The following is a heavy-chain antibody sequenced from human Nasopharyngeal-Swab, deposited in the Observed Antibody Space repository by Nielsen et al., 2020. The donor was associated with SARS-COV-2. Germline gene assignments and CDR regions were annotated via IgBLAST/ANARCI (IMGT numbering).Heavy chain of an antibody. Sequence: ASVKVSCKASGYTFTSYGISWVRQAPGQGLEWMGWISAYNGNTNYAQKLQGRVTMTTDTSTSTAYMELSSLRSEDTAVYYCARAIRRIQLSNYYYMDVWGKGTTVTVSS. CDR1: GYTFTSYG. CDR3: ARAIRRIQLSNYYYMDV. CDR2: ISAYNGNT. V-gene: IGHV1-18*01. J-gene: IGHJ6*03. D-gene: IGHD5-18*01.